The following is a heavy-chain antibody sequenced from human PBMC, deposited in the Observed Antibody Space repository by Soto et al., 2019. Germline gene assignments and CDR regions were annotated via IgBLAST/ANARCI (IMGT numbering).Heavy chain of an antibody. V-gene: IGHV3-33*01. Sequence: GGSLRLSCAASGFTFSSYGMHWVRQAPGKGLEWVAVIWFDGSNKYYADSVKGRFTISRDNSKNTLYLQMNSLRAEDTAVYYCATGGTAMDVYYYYGMDVWGQGTTVTVSS. D-gene: IGHD5-18*01. J-gene: IGHJ6*02. CDR3: ATGGTAMDVYYYYGMDV. CDR2: IWFDGSNK. CDR1: GFTFSSYG.